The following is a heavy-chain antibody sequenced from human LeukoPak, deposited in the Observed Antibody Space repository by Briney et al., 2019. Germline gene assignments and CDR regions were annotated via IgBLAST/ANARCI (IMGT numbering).Heavy chain of an antibody. D-gene: IGHD4-11*01. CDR2: IYWDDDK. CDR3: AYRTTTGNYVRWFDP. CDR1: GFSLSTSGVG. Sequence: SGPTLVKPTQTLTLTCTFSGFSLSTSGVGVGWIRQPPGKALDWLALIYWDDDKRYSPSLKSRPTITKDTSKNQVVLTMTNMDPVDTATYYCAYRTTTGNYVRWFDPWGQGTLVTVSS. J-gene: IGHJ5*02. V-gene: IGHV2-5*02.